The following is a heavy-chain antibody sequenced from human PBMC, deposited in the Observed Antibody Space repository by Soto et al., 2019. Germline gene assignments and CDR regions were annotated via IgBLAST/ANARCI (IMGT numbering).Heavy chain of an antibody. CDR2: IYYSGST. Sequence: SETLSLTCTVSGGSISSYYWSWIRQPPGKGLEWIGYIYYSGSTNYNPSLKSRVTISVDTSKNQFSLKLSSVTAADTAVYYCARDEKITIFGVVTYYYGMDVWGQGTTVTVSS. CDR3: ARDEKITIFGVVTYYYGMDV. D-gene: IGHD3-3*01. V-gene: IGHV4-59*01. CDR1: GGSISSYY. J-gene: IGHJ6*02.